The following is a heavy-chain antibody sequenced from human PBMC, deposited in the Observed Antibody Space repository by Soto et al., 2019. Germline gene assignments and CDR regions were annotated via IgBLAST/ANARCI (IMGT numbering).Heavy chain of an antibody. CDR3: ARTPETSGYYYYFDY. CDR2: ISYSGSNK. D-gene: IGHD3-22*01. Sequence: PRLSCAASGFTFSYYAMHWVRQAPGKGLEWVALISYSGSNKYYADSVKGRFTISRDNSENTLYLQMNSLGTEDTAVYYCARTPETSGYYYYFDYWGQGILVTVSS. J-gene: IGHJ4*02. V-gene: IGHV3-30-3*01. CDR1: GFTFSYYA.